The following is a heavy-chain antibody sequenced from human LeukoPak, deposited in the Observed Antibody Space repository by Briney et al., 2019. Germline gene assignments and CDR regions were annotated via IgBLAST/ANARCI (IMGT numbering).Heavy chain of an antibody. CDR1: GFTFSNYW. Sequence: GGSLRLSCAASGFTFSNYWMSWVRQAPGKGLEWVANINLDGSEKYYVDSVKGRFTISRDNAKNSLYLQMNSLRAEDTAVYYCVRSAKTFDYWGQGTLVTVSS. J-gene: IGHJ4*02. CDR3: VRSAKTFDY. V-gene: IGHV3-7*01. CDR2: INLDGSEK.